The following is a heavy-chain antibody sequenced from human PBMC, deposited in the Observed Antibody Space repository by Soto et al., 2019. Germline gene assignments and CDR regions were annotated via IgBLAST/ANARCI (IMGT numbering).Heavy chain of an antibody. CDR3: ARVMVRGVYYYYGMDV. D-gene: IGHD3-10*01. CDR2: ISAYNGNT. V-gene: IGHV1-18*01. CDR1: GYTFPSYG. J-gene: IGHJ6*02. Sequence: ASVKVSCNASGYTFPSYGISWVRQAPGQGLEWMGWISAYNGNTNYAQKLQGRVTMTTDTSTSTAYMELRSLRSDDTAVYYCARVMVRGVYYYYGMDVWGQGTTVTVSS.